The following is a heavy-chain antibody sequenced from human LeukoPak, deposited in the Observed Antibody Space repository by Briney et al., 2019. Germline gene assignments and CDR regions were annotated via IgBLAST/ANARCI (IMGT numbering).Heavy chain of an antibody. J-gene: IGHJ5*02. CDR3: ARDGYYDILTGGRGGFDP. V-gene: IGHV4-4*02. CDR2: IYHSGST. CDR1: GGSISSSNW. Sequence: SGTLSLTCAVSGGSISSSNWWSWVRQPRGKGLEWIGEIYHSGSTYYNPSLKRRVTISVDKSKNQFSLKLSSVTAADTAVYYCARDGYYDILTGGRGGFDPWGQGTLVTVSS. D-gene: IGHD3-9*01.